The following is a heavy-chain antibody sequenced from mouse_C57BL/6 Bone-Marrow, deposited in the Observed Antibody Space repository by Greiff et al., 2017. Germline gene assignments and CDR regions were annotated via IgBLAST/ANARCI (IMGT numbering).Heavy chain of an antibody. V-gene: IGHV14-4*01. J-gene: IGHJ2*01. CDR2: IDPENGDT. CDR3: TTMITTVVAPYYFDY. D-gene: IGHD1-1*01. Sequence: VQLKQSGAELVRPGASVKLSCTASGFNIKDDYMHWVKQRPEQGLEWIGWIDPENGDTEYASKFQGKATITADTSSNTAYLQLSSLTSEDTAVYYCTTMITTVVAPYYFDYWGQGTTLTESS. CDR1: GFNIKDDY.